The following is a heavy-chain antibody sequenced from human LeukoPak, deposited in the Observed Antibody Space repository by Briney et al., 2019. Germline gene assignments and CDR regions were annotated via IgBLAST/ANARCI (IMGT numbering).Heavy chain of an antibody. CDR3: ARGYGSKDC. CDR1: GFTFNNYG. CDR2: ISYDGRNI. D-gene: IGHD5-18*01. Sequence: QSGGSLRLSCAASGFTFNNYGMHWVRQAPGKGLEWVAVISYDGRNIHYPDSVKGRFTISRDNAENSLYLQMNSLRTEDTAVYYCARGYGSKDCWGQGTLVTVSS. V-gene: IGHV3-30*03. J-gene: IGHJ4*02.